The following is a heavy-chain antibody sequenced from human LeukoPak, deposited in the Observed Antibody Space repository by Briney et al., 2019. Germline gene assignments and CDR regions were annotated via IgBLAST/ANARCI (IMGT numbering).Heavy chain of an antibody. CDR1: GGSFSGYY. J-gene: IGHJ5*02. Sequence: SETLSLTCAVYGGSFSGYYWSWIRQPPGKGLEWIGEINHSGSTNYNPSLKSRVTISVDTSKNQFSLNLISVTAADTALYYCATRKNSVEATWFDPWGQGTLVTVSS. D-gene: IGHD1-26*01. CDR2: INHSGST. V-gene: IGHV4-34*01. CDR3: ATRKNSVEATWFDP.